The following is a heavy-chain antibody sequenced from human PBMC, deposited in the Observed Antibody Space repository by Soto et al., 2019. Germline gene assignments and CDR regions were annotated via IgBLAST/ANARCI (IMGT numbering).Heavy chain of an antibody. D-gene: IGHD3-10*01. CDR3: ARGAREELLRDGWFDR. J-gene: IGHJ5*02. Sequence: SVKVSCKASGGTFSSYDISWVRQAPGHGLAWMGGIIPLLGTVNYAQKFQGRVTITADESTSTAYMELNSLRSDDTAMYYCARGAREELLRDGWFDRWGQGTLVTVSS. CDR1: GGTFSSYD. CDR2: IIPLLGTV. V-gene: IGHV1-69*13.